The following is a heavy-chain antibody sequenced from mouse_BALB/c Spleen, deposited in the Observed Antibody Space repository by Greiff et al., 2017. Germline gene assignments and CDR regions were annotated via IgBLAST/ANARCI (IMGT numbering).Heavy chain of an antibody. CDR2: INPYNGDT. J-gene: IGHJ2*01. Sequence: VHVKQSGPELVKPGASVKISCKASGYSFTGYFMNWVMQSHGKSLEWIGRINPYNGDTFYNQKFKGKATLTVDKSSSTAHMELRSLASEDSAVYYCAREGGFDYWGQGTTLTVSS. V-gene: IGHV1-20*02. CDR1: GYSFTGYF. CDR3: AREGGFDY.